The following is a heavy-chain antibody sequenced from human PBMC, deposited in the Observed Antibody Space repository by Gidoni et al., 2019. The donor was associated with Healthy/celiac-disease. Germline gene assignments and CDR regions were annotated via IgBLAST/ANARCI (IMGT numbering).Heavy chain of an antibody. Sequence: EVQLVESGGGLVQPGRSLRLSCAASGFTFDDYAMHGVRQAPGKGLEWCSGISWNSGSIGYADSVKGRFTISRDNAKNSLYLQMNSLRAEDTALYYCAKDRKREPDAFDIWGQGTMVTVSS. CDR1: GFTFDDYA. CDR2: ISWNSGSI. J-gene: IGHJ3*02. CDR3: AKDRKREPDAFDI. D-gene: IGHD1-26*01. V-gene: IGHV3-9*01.